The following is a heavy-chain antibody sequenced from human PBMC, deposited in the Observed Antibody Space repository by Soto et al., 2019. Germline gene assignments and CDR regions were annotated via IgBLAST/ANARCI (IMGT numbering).Heavy chain of an antibody. D-gene: IGHD3-10*01. Sequence: SETLSLTCTVSGGSISSGGYYWSWIRQHPGKGLEWIGYIYYSGSTYYNPSLKSRVTISVDTSKNQFSLKLSSVTAADTAVYYCARVTPMVRGVIGYYYGMDVWGQGTTVTVSS. J-gene: IGHJ6*02. V-gene: IGHV4-31*03. CDR3: ARVTPMVRGVIGYYYGMDV. CDR2: IYYSGST. CDR1: GGSISSGGYY.